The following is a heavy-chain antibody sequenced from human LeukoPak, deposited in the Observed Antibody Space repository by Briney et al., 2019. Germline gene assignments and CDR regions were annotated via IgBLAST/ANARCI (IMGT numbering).Heavy chain of an antibody. J-gene: IGHJ6*02. D-gene: IGHD3-10*01. CDR1: RSFFTTYG. CDR2: ISFDGSNT. V-gene: IGHV3-30*12. Sequence: GGSLRLSCAASRSFFTTYGIHWARQAPGKGLEWVAMISFDGSNTLYTDPVRGRFTVSRDNARNSLYLQMNSLRAEDTAVYYCAGLGELLSGYGMDVWGQGTTVTVSS. CDR3: AGLGELLSGYGMDV.